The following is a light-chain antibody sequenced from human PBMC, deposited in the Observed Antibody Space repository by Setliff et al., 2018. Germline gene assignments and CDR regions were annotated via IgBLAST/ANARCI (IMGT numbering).Light chain of an antibody. CDR3: SSYAASYNPYV. CDR2: EVT. Sequence: QSALAQPPSASGSPGQSLTISCTGTSRDIGAYNSVSWYQQHPGKAPRLIIYEVTKRPSGVPDRFSGSKSGNTASLTVSGLQAEDEADYYCSSYAASYNPYVFGSGTKVTVL. CDR1: SRDIGAYNS. J-gene: IGLJ1*01. V-gene: IGLV2-8*01.